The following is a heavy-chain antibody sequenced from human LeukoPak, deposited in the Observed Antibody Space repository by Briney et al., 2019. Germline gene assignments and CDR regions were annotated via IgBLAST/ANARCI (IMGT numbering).Heavy chain of an antibody. Sequence: ASVKVSCKASGYTFTGYYMHWVRQAPGQGLEWMGWINPNSGGTNYAQKFQGRVTMTRDTSISTAYMELSRLRTDDAAVFYCARCDSSPYYYFDYWGQGTLVTVSS. J-gene: IGHJ4*02. CDR2: INPNSGGT. D-gene: IGHD3-22*01. CDR3: ARCDSSPYYYFDY. V-gene: IGHV1-2*02. CDR1: GYTFTGYY.